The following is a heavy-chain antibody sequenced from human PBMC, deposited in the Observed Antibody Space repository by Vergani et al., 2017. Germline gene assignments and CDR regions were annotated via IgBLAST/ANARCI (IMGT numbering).Heavy chain of an antibody. CDR2: IIPIFGTA. J-gene: IGHJ6*02. V-gene: IGHV1-69*01. Sequence: VQLVESGAEVKKPGSSVKVSCKASGGTFSSYAISWVRQAPGQGLEWMGGIIPIFGTANYAQKFQGRVTITADESTSTAYMELSSLRSEDTAVYYCARDRPRYCSSTSCYRRIGDYYYYGMDVWGQGTTVTVSS. CDR1: GGTFSSYA. CDR3: ARDRPRYCSSTSCYRRIGDYYYYGMDV. D-gene: IGHD2-2*01.